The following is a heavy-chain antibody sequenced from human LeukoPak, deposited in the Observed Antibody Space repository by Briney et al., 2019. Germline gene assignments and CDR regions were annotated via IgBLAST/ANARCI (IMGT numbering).Heavy chain of an antibody. CDR1: GGSFSGYY. CDR3: ARGLSVNLQPGIAVAGTISAFDI. CDR2: INHSGST. D-gene: IGHD6-19*01. Sequence: SETLSLTCAVYGGSFSGYYWSWIRQPPGKGLEWIGEINHSGSTNYNPSLKSRVTISVDTSKNQFSLKLSSVTAADTAVYYCARGLSVNLQPGIAVAGTISAFDIWGQGTMVTVSS. J-gene: IGHJ3*02. V-gene: IGHV4-34*01.